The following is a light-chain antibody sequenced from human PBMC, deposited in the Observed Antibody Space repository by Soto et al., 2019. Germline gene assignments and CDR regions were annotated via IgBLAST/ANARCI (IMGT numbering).Light chain of an antibody. CDR1: QSISGW. Sequence: DIQMTQSPPTLSASVGDRVTITCRASQSISGWLAWYQQKPGKAPNLLIYQASTLESGVPSRFSGSGSGTEFTLTISSLQPDDFATYHCQQHNTYSRTFGQGTKVELK. CDR3: QQHNTYSRT. CDR2: QAS. V-gene: IGKV1-5*03. J-gene: IGKJ1*01.